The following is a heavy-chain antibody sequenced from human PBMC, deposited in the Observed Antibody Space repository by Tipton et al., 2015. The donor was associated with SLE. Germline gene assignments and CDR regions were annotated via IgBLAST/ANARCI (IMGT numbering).Heavy chain of an antibody. CDR2: ISYDGSNK. J-gene: IGHJ3*02. CDR3: ARVRELEYAFDI. CDR1: GFTFSSYA. V-gene: IGHV3-30*04. D-gene: IGHD1-26*01. Sequence: RSLRLSCAASGFTFSSYAMHWVRQAPGKGLEWVAVISYDGSNKYYADSVKGRFTISRDNSKNTLYLQMNSLRAEDTAVYYCARVRELEYAFDIWGQGTMVTVSS.